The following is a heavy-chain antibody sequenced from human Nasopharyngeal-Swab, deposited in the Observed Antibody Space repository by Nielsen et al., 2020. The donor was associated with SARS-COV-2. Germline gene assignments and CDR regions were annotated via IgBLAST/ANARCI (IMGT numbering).Heavy chain of an antibody. J-gene: IGHJ4*02. V-gene: IGHV3-33*01. CDR3: ARARYGSGSYSFDY. CDR1: GFTFSSYG. Sequence: GGSLRLSCAASGFTFSSYGMHWVRQAPGKGLEWVAVIWYDGSNKYYADSVKGRFTISRDNSKNTLYLQMNSLRAEDTAVYYCARARYGSGSYSFDYWGQGTLVTVSS. D-gene: IGHD3-10*01. CDR2: IWYDGSNK.